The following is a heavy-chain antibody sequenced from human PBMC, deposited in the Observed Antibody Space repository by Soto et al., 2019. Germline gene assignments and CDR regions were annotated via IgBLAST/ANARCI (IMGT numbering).Heavy chain of an antibody. CDR3: TRRDGLDY. Sequence: GALRLSCAASGFTLSGSAMHWVRQASGKGLECVGRIRSKVNSYATTYAASVKGRFTISRDDSKNTAYLQMNSLKTEDTAVYYCTRRDGLDYWGQGTLVTVSS. CDR1: GFTLSGSA. J-gene: IGHJ4*02. D-gene: IGHD2-8*01. V-gene: IGHV3-73*01. CDR2: IRSKVNSYAT.